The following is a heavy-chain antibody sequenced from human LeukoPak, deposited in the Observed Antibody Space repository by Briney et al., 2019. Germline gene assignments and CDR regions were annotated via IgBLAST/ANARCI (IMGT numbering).Heavy chain of an antibody. D-gene: IGHD1-7*01. CDR3: ARAAAGTNDY. CDR2: IYHSGST. J-gene: IGHJ4*02. Sequence: SETLSLTCTVSGYSISSGYYWGWIRQPPGKGLEWIGSIYHSGSTYYNPSLKSRVTISVDTSKNQFSLKLSSVTAADTAVYYCARAAAGTNDYWGQGTLVTVSS. CDR1: GYSISSGYY. V-gene: IGHV4-38-2*02.